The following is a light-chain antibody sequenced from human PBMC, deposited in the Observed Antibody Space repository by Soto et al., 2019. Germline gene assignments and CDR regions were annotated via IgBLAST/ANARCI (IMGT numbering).Light chain of an antibody. CDR2: GAS. CDR1: QSVSTRS. Sequence: EIVLTQSPGTLSLSPGERATLSCRASQSVSTRSLAWYQQKPGQAPRLLISGASSRAADIPDRFSGSGSGTDFTLTINRLEPEDFATYYCQQYRTYPRTFGQGTRVETK. V-gene: IGKV3-20*01. CDR3: QQYRTYPRT. J-gene: IGKJ1*01.